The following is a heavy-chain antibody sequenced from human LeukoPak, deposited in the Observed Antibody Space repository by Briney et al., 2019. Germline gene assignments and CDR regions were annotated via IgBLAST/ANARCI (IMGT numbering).Heavy chain of an antibody. D-gene: IGHD3-22*01. CDR3: AREVSEGFDF. CDR2: FGTRSTSI. Sequence: GGSLRLSCGASGFTFHEKYAMHWVRQAPGKGLEWVLSFGTRSTSIYHAGSVKGRFAISRDNAKNSLYLQMNSLRAEDTALYYCAREVSEGFDFWGQGTLVTVSS. J-gene: IGHJ4*02. V-gene: IGHV3-21*01. CDR1: GFTFHEKYA.